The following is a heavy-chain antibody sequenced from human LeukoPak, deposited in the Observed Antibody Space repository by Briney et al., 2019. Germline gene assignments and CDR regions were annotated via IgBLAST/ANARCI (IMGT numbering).Heavy chain of an antibody. CDR1: GYTFTSYG. Sequence: ASVKVSCKASGYTFTSYGISWVRQAPGQGLEWMGWISAYNGNTNYAQKLQGRVTMTTDTSTSTAYMELRSLRSDDTAVYYCVRDEYYDYVWGSLDFDYWGQGTLVTVSS. V-gene: IGHV1-18*01. D-gene: IGHD3-16*01. CDR3: VRDEYYDYVWGSLDFDY. J-gene: IGHJ4*02. CDR2: ISAYNGNT.